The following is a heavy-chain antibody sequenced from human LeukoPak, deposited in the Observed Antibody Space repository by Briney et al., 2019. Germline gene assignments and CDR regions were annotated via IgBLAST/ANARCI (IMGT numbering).Heavy chain of an antibody. CDR1: GYTFTSYD. CDR3: ARGWVTTGYYYYYMDV. D-gene: IGHD2-21*02. CDR2: MNPNSGNT. J-gene: IGHJ6*03. Sequence: ASVKVSCKASGYTFTSYDINWVRQATGQGLEWMGWMNPNSGNTGYAQKFQGRVTMTRNTSISTAYMELSSLRSEDTAVYYCARGWVTTGYYYYYMDVWGKGTTVTIPS. V-gene: IGHV1-8*01.